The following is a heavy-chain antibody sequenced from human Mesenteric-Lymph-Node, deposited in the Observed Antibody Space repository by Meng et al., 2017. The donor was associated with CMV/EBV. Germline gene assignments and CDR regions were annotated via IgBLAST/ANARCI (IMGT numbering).Heavy chain of an antibody. Sequence: TLRSYAISWVRQAPGQGLEWMGGIIPIFGTANYAQKFQGRVTITADESTSTAYMELSSLRSEDTAVYYCARGRSDCSSTSCYDWFDPWGQGTLVTVSS. CDR2: IIPIFGTA. D-gene: IGHD2-2*01. J-gene: IGHJ5*02. V-gene: IGHV1-69*01. CDR1: TLRSYA. CDR3: ARGRSDCSSTSCYDWFDP.